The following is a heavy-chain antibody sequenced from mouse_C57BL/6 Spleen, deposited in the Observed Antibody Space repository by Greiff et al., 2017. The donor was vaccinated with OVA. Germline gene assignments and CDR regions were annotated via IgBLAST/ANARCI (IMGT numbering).Heavy chain of an antibody. CDR2: IYPGDGDT. J-gene: IGHJ2*01. CDR3: ASGGYYGTYFDY. D-gene: IGHD1-1*01. Sequence: VQLQQSGPELVKPGASVKISCKASGYAFSSSWMNWVKPRPGKGLEWIGRIYPGDGDTNYNGKFKGKATLTADKSSSTAYMQLSSLTSEDSAVYFCASGGYYGTYFDYWGQGTTLTVSS. CDR1: GYAFSSSW. V-gene: IGHV1-82*01.